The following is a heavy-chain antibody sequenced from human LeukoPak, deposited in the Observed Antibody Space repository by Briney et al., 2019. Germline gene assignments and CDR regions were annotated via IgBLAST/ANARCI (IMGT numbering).Heavy chain of an antibody. CDR3: ARDYWWNYDY. CDR2: VSKDGSDK. V-gene: IGHV3-30-3*01. CDR1: GFTFSDYA. J-gene: IGHJ4*02. Sequence: GGSLRLSCAASGFTFSDYAMHWVRQAPGKGLEWVAVVSKDGSDKYYPGSVRGRFTISRDNSKDTIYLQMDSLRAEDTAIYYCARDYWWNYDYWGQGTLVTVSS. D-gene: IGHD1-7*01.